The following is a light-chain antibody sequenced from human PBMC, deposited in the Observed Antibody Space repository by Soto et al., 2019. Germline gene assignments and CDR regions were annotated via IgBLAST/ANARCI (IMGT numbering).Light chain of an antibody. CDR2: GAS. Sequence: EIVLTQSPGTLSLSPGERATLSCRASQTVRSNYLAWYQQKPGQAPRLLIYGASSRATDIPDRFSGSGSGTDFTLTISRVEPEDFAMYYCQQYGSSPGTLGQGTKVDIK. V-gene: IGKV3-20*01. CDR1: QTVRSNY. CDR3: QQYGSSPGT. J-gene: IGKJ1*01.